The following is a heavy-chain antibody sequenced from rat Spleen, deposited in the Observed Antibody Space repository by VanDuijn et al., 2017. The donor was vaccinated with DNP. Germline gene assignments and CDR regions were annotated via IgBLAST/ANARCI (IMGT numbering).Heavy chain of an antibody. Sequence: EVQLVESGGGLVQPGRSLKLSCVASGFTFNNYWMTWIRQAPGKGLEWVASIAKTGDNTYYPDSVKGRFTISRDNAKNTLYLQMNSLRSEDTATYYCARGGDGYDYWGQGVMFTVSS. J-gene: IGHJ2*01. V-gene: IGHV5-31*01. CDR1: GFTFNNYW. CDR3: ARGGDGYDY. D-gene: IGHD1-12*03. CDR2: IAKTGDNT.